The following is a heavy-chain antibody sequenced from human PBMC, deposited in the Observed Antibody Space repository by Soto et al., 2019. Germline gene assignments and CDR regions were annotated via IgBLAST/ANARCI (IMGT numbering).Heavy chain of an antibody. V-gene: IGHV4-34*01. CDR2: INHSGST. J-gene: IGHJ6*03. CDR3: ARVGIAARPRQSYYYYMDV. Sequence: PSDSLSLTCAVCGGCVKGYYWGGICQPPGKGLEWIGEINHSGSTNYNPSLKSRVTISVDTSKNQFSLKLSSVTAADTAVYYCARVGIAARPRQSYYYYMDVWGKGTTVTVSS. D-gene: IGHD6-6*01. CDR1: GGCVKGYY.